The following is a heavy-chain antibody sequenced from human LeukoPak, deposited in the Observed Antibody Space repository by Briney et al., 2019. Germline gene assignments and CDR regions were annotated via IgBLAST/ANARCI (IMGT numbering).Heavy chain of an antibody. V-gene: IGHV3-30*04. CDR2: MSFDGRNA. J-gene: IGHJ4*02. CDR3: ARDSATGTTINYFDY. D-gene: IGHD1-1*01. Sequence: GGSLRLSCAASGFTFSTYALHWVRLAPGKGLEWVAVMSFDGRNANYGDSVKGRFTFSRDNSKNSLSLQMNSLRPEDTAVYYCARDSATGTTINYFDYWGRGTLVTVSS. CDR1: GFTFSTYA.